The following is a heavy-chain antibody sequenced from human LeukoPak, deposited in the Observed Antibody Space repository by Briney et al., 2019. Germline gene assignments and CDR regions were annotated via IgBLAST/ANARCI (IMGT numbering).Heavy chain of an antibody. V-gene: IGHV3-23*01. D-gene: IGHD6-19*01. J-gene: IGHJ6*03. Sequence: GGSLRLSCAASGFTFSTYAMSWIRQAPGKGLEWVSGISSIDGSTYYADSVKGRFTVSRDNSKNTLYLQMNSLRAEDTALYYCARERLSSGWYSYYYYYMDVWGKGTTVTVSS. CDR1: GFTFSTYA. CDR3: ARERLSSGWYSYYYYYMDV. CDR2: ISSIDGST.